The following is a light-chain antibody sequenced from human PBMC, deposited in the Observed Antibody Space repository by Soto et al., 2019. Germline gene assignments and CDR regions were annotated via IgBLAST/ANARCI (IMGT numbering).Light chain of an antibody. CDR1: QSVTTW. Sequence: DLQMTQSPSTLSASVGDRVTITCRASQSVTTWMAWYQQKPGKAPKLLIYKASNLESGLPSRFSGSGSGTEFTLTISSLQSDDFATYYCQQYSSYPITFGQGTRLE. J-gene: IGKJ5*01. V-gene: IGKV1-5*03. CDR2: KAS. CDR3: QQYSSYPIT.